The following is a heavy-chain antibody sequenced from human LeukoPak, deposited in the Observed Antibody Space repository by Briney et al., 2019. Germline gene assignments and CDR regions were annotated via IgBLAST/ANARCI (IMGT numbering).Heavy chain of an antibody. CDR3: ARGSDASPFDY. CDR1: GGSFSGYY. CDR2: INHSGST. Sequence: PSETLSLTCAVYGGSFSGYYWSWIRQPPGKGLEWIGEINHSGSTYYNPSLKSRVTISVDTSKNQFSLKLSSVTAADTAVYYCARGSDASPFDYWGQGTLVTVSS. D-gene: IGHD2-2*01. J-gene: IGHJ4*02. V-gene: IGHV4-34*01.